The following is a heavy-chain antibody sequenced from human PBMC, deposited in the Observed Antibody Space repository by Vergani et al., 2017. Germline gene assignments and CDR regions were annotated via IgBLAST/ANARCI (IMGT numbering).Heavy chain of an antibody. J-gene: IGHJ6*03. CDR3: AIAAADYYYYYMDV. V-gene: IGHV4-31*01. CDR2: IYYSGST. Sequence: QVQLQESGPGLVKPSQTLSLTCTVSGGSISSGGYYWSWIRQHPGKGLEWIGYIYYSGSTYYNPSLKSLVTISVDTSKNQFSLKLSSVTAADTAVYYCAIAAADYYYYYMDVWGKGTTVTVSS. CDR1: GGSISSGGYY. D-gene: IGHD6-13*01.